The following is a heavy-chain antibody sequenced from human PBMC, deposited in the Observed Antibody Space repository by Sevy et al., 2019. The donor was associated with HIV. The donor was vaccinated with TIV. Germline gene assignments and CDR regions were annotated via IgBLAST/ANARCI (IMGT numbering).Heavy chain of an antibody. CDR3: VRGGQRFDY. D-gene: IGHD6-25*01. V-gene: IGHV3-7*01. CDR1: GFTFSSYW. J-gene: IGHJ4*02. Sequence: GGSLRLSCAASGFTFSSYWMSRVRQAPWKGLEWVANIKQDGSERYYVDSVKGRFTISRDNTKNSLYLQMDSLRVEDTAEYYCVRGGQRFDYWGQGTLVTVSS. CDR2: IKQDGSER.